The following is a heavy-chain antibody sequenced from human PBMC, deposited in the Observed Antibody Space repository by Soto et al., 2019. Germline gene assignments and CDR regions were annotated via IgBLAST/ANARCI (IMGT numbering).Heavy chain of an antibody. CDR1: GFTFSSYS. CDR3: ARDLITMIVVVSGMDV. D-gene: IGHD3-22*01. CDR2: ISSSSSYI. V-gene: IGHV3-21*01. J-gene: IGHJ6*02. Sequence: GESLKISCAASGFTFSSYSMNWVRQAPGKGLEWVSSISSSSSYIYYADSVKGRFTISRDNAKNSLYLQMNSLRAEDTAVYYCARDLITMIVVVSGMDVWGQGTTVTVSS.